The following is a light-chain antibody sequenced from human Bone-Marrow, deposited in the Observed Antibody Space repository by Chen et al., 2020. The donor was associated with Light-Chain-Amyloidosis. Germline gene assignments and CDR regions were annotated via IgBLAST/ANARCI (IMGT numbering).Light chain of an antibody. CDR2: AAS. V-gene: IGKV3-15*01. Sequence: EIVLTQSPRTLSLSPGERATLSCRASQSVSGSYLAWYQHKPGQAPRLLIYAASGRATGIPARFSGSGSGTEFTLTISSLQSEDFAVYYCQQYNNWPPWTFGQGTKVEIK. J-gene: IGKJ1*01. CDR3: QQYNNWPPWT. CDR1: QSVSGSY.